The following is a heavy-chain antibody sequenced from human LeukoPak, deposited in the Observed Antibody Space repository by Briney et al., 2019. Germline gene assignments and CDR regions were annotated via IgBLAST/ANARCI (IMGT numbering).Heavy chain of an antibody. CDR3: AGNIAARLDY. D-gene: IGHD6-6*01. CDR1: GGSFSGYY. J-gene: IGHJ4*02. Sequence: SETLSLTCAVYGGSFSGYYWSWIRQPPGKGLEWIGEIEHSGSTNYNLSLKSRVTISVDTSKNQFSLKLSSVTAADTAVYYCAGNIAARLDYWGQGTLVTVSS. V-gene: IGHV4-34*01. CDR2: IEHSGST.